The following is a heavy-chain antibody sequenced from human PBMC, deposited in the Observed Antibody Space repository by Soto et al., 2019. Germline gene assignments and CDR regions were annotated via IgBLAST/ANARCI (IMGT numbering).Heavy chain of an antibody. Sequence: QVQLVQSGAEVKKPGASVKVSCKASGYTFTSYAMHWVRQAPGQRLEWMGWINAGNGNTKYSQNFQGRVTITRDTTGSTAYMELSSLRSEDTAVYYGARDLAYGIPDHGGQGTLVTVSS. J-gene: IGHJ4*02. D-gene: IGHD2-21*01. CDR3: ARDLAYGIPDH. CDR2: INAGNGNT. V-gene: IGHV1-3*01. CDR1: GYTFTSYA.